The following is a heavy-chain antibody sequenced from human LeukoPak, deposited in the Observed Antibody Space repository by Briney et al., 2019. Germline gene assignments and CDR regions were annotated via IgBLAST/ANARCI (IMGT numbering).Heavy chain of an antibody. CDR1: GYTFTSYG. CDR2: ISAYNGNT. J-gene: IGHJ4*02. D-gene: IGHD1-14*01. Sequence: APVKVSCKASGYTFTSYGISWVRQAPGQGLEWMGWISAYNGNTNYAQKLQGRVTMTTDTSTSTAYMELRSLRADDTAVYYCAKGTQRRPFDCWGQGTLVTVSS. V-gene: IGHV1-18*01. CDR3: AKGTQRRPFDC.